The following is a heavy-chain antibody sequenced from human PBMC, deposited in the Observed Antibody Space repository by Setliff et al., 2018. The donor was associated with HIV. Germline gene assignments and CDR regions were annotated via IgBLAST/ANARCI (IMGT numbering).Heavy chain of an antibody. D-gene: IGHD3-3*02. CDR1: SVSFSSYS. V-gene: IGHV4-59*06. J-gene: IGHJ4*02. CDR2: IYYNGST. Sequence: SETLSLTCTVSSVSFSSYSWSWIRQHPGKGPEWIGYIYYNGSTYYNPSLKSRVSMSVDTSKDQVSLKLSTVTAADTAVYYCARDRAAFRLTYWGQGTLVTVSS. CDR3: ARDRAAFRLTY.